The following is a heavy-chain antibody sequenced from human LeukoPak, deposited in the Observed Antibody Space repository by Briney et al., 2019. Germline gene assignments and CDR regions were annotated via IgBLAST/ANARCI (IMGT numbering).Heavy chain of an antibody. CDR2: IYYSGST. V-gene: IGHV4-59*08. J-gene: IGHJ4*02. CDR3: ARGGPKGVSLFDY. CDR1: GGSFSAYY. D-gene: IGHD6-13*01. Sequence: KASETLSLTCAVYGGSFSAYYWSWIRQPPGKGLEWTGYIYYSGSTNYNPSLKSRVTISVDTSKNQFPLNLSSVTAADTAVYYCARGGPKGVSLFDYWGQGTLVTVSS.